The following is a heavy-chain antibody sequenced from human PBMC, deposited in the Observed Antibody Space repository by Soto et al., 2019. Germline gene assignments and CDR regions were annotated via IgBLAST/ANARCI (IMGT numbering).Heavy chain of an antibody. J-gene: IGHJ5*02. D-gene: IGHD1-26*01. CDR3: ARGRWDLRCDP. CDR1: GGSFSGYY. Sequence: QVQLQQWGAGLLKPSETLSLTCAVYGGSFSGYYWSWVRQPPGKGLEWIGEINHNGGTNYDPSFKSRVTISVDTSKNQFSLKLNSVTTADTAVYDCARGRWDLRCDPWGQGTLVTVSS. CDR2: INHNGGT. V-gene: IGHV4-34*01.